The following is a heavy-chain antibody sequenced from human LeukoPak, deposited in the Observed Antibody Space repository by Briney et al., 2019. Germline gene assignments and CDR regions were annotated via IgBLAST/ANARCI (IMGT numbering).Heavy chain of an antibody. Sequence: GGSLRLSCAASGFTVSSNYMSWVRQAPGKGLEWVSIIYGGGRTSYADPVKGRFTISRHNSKNTLYLQMNSLRAEDTAVYYCARDRRDYYDSSGNYYYYYGMDVWGQGTTVTVSS. CDR2: IYGGGRT. CDR3: ARDRRDYYDSSGNYYYYYGMDV. D-gene: IGHD3-22*01. V-gene: IGHV3-53*04. CDR1: GFTVSSNY. J-gene: IGHJ6*02.